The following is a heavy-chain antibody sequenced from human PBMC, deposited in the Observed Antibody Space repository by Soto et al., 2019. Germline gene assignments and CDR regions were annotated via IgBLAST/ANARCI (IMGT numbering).Heavy chain of an antibody. V-gene: IGHV2-5*02. CDR1: GFSLSTSGVG. CDR2: IYWDDDN. Sequence: QITLKESGPTLVKPTQTLTLTCTFSGFSLSTSGVGVGWIRQPPGKALEWLALIYWDDDNRYSPSLKSRLNITKDTSKDQVVLTMTNMDPVDTATYYCAHGAAAGTYDYWGQGTLVTVSS. CDR3: AHGAAAGTYDY. D-gene: IGHD6-13*01. J-gene: IGHJ4*02.